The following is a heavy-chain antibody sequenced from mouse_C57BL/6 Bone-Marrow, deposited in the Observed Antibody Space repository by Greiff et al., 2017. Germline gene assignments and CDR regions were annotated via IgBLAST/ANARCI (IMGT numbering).Heavy chain of an antibody. J-gene: IGHJ3*01. CDR2: IYPGDGDT. Sequence: QVQLQQSGAELVKPGASVKISCKASGYAFSSYWMNWVKQRPGPGLEWIGQIYPGDGDTNYNGKFKVKATLTADKASSTAYMQLSSLTSDDSAVCFCARVATGFAYGDQGKRVTVSA. CDR3: ARVATGFAY. CDR1: GYAFSSYW. D-gene: IGHD1-2*01. V-gene: IGHV1-80*01.